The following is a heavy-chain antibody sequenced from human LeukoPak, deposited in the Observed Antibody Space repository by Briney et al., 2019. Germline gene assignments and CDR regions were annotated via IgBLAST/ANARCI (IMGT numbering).Heavy chain of an antibody. CDR2: IIPIFGTA. CDR1: GGTFSSYA. J-gene: IGHJ1*01. Sequence: GASVKVSCKASGGTFSSYAISWVRQAPGQGLEWMGGIIPIFGTANYAQKFQGRVTITADESTSTAYMELSSLRSEDTAVYYCARDLQSGSYGYFQHWGQGTLVTVSS. V-gene: IGHV1-69*13. D-gene: IGHD1-26*01. CDR3: ARDLQSGSYGYFQH.